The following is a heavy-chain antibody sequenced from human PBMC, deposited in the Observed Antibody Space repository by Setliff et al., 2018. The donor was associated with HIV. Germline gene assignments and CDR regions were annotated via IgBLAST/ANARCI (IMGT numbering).Heavy chain of an antibody. V-gene: IGHV4-39*07. J-gene: IGHJ3*02. CDR3: ARELVLIYAFDI. CDR2: ISYSGSA. D-gene: IGHD3-22*01. Sequence: ASETLSLTCTVSDGSFSSSSYHWGWIRQPPGKGLEWIGSISYSGSAYYNPSLKSRVTISVDPSKSQFSLNLSSVTAADTALYYCARELVLIYAFDIWGQGTMVTVSS. CDR1: DGSFSSSSYH.